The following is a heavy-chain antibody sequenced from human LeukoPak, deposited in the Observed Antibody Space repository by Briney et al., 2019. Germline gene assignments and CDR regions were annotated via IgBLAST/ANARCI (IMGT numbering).Heavy chain of an antibody. CDR3: ARAQVVAALFGSGYYGMDV. V-gene: IGHV4-30-4*01. D-gene: IGHD2-15*01. CDR2: IYYSGST. J-gene: IGHJ6*02. Sequence: PSETLSLTCTVSGGSISSGDYYWSWIRQPPGKGLEWIGYIYYSGSTYYNPSLKSRVTISVDTSKNQFSLKLSSVTAADTAVYYCARAQVVAALFGSGYYGMDVWGQGTTVTVSS. CDR1: GGSISSGDYY.